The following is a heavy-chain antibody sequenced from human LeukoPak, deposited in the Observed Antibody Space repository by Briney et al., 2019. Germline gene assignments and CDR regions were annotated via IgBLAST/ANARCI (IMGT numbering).Heavy chain of an antibody. J-gene: IGHJ4*02. D-gene: IGHD3-22*01. CDR2: ISGSGGST. V-gene: IGHV3-23*01. CDR1: GFTFSSYA. Sequence: GGSLRLSCAASGFTFSSYAMSWVRQAPGKGLEWVSAISGSGGSTYYADSVKGRFTISRDNSKNTLYLQMNSLRAEDTAVYYCAKLRGYYYDSSGYHYYWGQGTLVTVSS. CDR3: AKLRGYYYDSSGYHYY.